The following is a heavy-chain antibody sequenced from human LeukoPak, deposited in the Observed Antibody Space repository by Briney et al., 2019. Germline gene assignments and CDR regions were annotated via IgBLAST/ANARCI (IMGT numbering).Heavy chain of an antibody. CDR3: ERDEVAVPGGEC. D-gene: IGHD5-12*01. Sequence: GGSLRLSCAASGFTISSYYMSWVRQAPGKGLEWLANIKEDGSASNYVDSVKGRFTISRDNAKNLLYLQMNSLRPEDTAVYYCERDEVAVPGGECWGQGTLVTVSS. V-gene: IGHV3-7*04. CDR2: IKEDGSAS. CDR1: GFTISSYY. J-gene: IGHJ4*02.